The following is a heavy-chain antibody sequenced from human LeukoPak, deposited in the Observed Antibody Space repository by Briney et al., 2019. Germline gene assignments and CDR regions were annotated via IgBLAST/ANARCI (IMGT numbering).Heavy chain of an antibody. J-gene: IGHJ6*02. CDR2: IGTAGDT. D-gene: IGHD3-16*02. CDR1: GFTFSSYD. V-gene: IGHV3-13*04. CDR3: ARSYQMYGVDV. Sequence: GGSLRLSCAASGFTFSSYDMHWVRQATGKGLEWVSAIGTAGDTYYPGSVKGRFTISRENAKNSLYLQMNSLRAGDTAVYYCARSYQMYGVDVWGQGTTVTVSS.